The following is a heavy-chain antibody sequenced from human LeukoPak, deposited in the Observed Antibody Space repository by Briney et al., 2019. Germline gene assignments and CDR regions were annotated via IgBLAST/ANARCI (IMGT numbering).Heavy chain of an antibody. D-gene: IGHD3-10*01. Sequence: GGSLRLSCAASGFTFSNYAMSWVRQAPGKGLEWVSSINYSGTNMYYAASVRGRFTISRDDSKNTAYLQVNSLRAEDTALYYCAKKASGRYYYFDSWGQGTLVTVSS. V-gene: IGHV3-23*05. J-gene: IGHJ4*02. CDR3: AKKASGRYYYFDS. CDR1: GFTFSNYA. CDR2: INYSGTNM.